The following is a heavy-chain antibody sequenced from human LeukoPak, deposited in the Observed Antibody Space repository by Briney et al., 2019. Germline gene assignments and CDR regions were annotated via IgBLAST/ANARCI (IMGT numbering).Heavy chain of an antibody. CDR2: IRYDGSNR. V-gene: IGHV3-30*02. CDR3: ATLHWARDTVSFDY. D-gene: IGHD4-17*01. CDR1: GFTFSTYG. J-gene: IGHJ4*02. Sequence: PGGSLRLSCAASGFTFSTYGMHWVRQAPGKGLEWVAFIRYDGSNRYYADSVEGRFIISRDNSKNTLFMQMNSLRAEDTAIYYCATLHWARDTVSFDYWGQGSLVTVSS.